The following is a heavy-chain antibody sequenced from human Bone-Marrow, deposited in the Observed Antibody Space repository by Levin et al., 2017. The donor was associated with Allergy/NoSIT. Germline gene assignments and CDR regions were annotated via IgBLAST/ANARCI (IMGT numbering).Heavy chain of an antibody. D-gene: IGHD6-13*01. J-gene: IGHJ5*02. V-gene: IGHV4-39*07. Sequence: SETLSLTCTVSGGSISSSSYYWGWIRQPPGKGLEWIGSIYYSGSTYYNPSLKSRVTISVDTSKNQFSLKLSSVTAADTAVYYCARAVYQDSSSWYPWGQGTLVTVSS. CDR3: ARAVYQDSSSWYP. CDR1: GGSISSSSYY. CDR2: IYYSGST.